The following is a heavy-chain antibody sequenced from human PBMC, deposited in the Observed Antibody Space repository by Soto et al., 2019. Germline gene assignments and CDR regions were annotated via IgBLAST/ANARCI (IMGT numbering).Heavy chain of an antibody. Sequence: ASVQVSCHSSGYSIVNFGFSWVRQAPVQGLEWMGWISGPSGETSYQQKPQGRFPMTTHTPPSTANMELRSLNSDDTPVYYCARNFFSSSSSHYLDIWGQETLVTVSS. J-gene: IGHJ4*02. CDR2: ISGPSGET. CDR1: GYSIVNFG. D-gene: IGHD6-6*01. CDR3: ARNFFSSSSSHYLDI. V-gene: IGHV1-18*01.